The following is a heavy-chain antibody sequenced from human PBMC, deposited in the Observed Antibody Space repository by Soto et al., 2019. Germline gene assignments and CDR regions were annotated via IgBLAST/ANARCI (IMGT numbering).Heavy chain of an antibody. CDR2: ISYDGSNK. V-gene: IGHV3-30*18. Sequence: HVQLVESGGGVVQPGRSLRLSCAASGFTFSSYGMHWVRQAPGKGLEWVAVISYDGSNKYYADSVKGRFTISRDNSKNTLYLQMNSLRAEDTAVYYCANDLANYYGSGMDYWGQGTLVTVSS. CDR1: GFTFSSYG. D-gene: IGHD3-10*01. CDR3: ANDLANYYGSGMDY. J-gene: IGHJ4*02.